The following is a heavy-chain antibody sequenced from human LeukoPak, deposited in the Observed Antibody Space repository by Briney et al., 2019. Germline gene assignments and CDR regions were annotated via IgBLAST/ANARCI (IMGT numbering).Heavy chain of an antibody. D-gene: IGHD3-22*01. CDR3: ARAGGYYIKSAFDI. J-gene: IGHJ3*02. CDR1: GGSISSYY. Sequence: SETLSLTCTVSGGSISSYYWSWIRQPPGKGLEWIGYIYYSGSTNYNPSLKSRVTISVDTSKNQFSLRLSSVTAADTAVYYCARAGGYYIKSAFDIWGQGTMVTVSS. CDR2: IYYSGST. V-gene: IGHV4-59*01.